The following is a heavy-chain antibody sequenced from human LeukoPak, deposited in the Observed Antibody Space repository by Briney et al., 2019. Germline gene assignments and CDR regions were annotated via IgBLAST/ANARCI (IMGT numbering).Heavy chain of an antibody. V-gene: IGHV3-48*03. D-gene: IGHD5/OR15-5a*01. Sequence: GGSLRPSCAVSGFTFSSYEMNWVRQAPGKRLEWVSYISSSGSTRYYADSVKGRFTISRDNAKNSVYLQMNSLSAEDTAVYYCARDEKSMITPALDYWGQGTLVIVSS. J-gene: IGHJ4*02. CDR3: ARDEKSMITPALDY. CDR1: GFTFSSYE. CDR2: ISSSGSTR.